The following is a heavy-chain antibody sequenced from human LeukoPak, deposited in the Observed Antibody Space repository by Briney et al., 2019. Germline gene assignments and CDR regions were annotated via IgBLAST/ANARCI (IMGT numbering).Heavy chain of an antibody. J-gene: IGHJ6*02. CDR3: ARERPSSGWYRTYGMDV. CDR2: IYSGGST. CDR1: GFTVRSNY. V-gene: IGHV3-66*01. Sequence: GGSLRLSCAASGFTVRSNYMSWVRQAPGKGLEWVSVIYSGGSTYYADSVKGRFTISRDNSKNTLYLQMNSLRAEDTAVYYCARERPSSGWYRTYGMDVWGQGTTVTVSS. D-gene: IGHD6-19*01.